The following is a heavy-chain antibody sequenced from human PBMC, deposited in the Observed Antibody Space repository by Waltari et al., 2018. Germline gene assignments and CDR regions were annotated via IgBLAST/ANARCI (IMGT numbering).Heavy chain of an antibody. J-gene: IGHJ1*01. Sequence: QVQLQESGPGLVKPTHTLSLTCTVSGEPISDDVSRRTYWTWIRQSAGKGLEWIGHIYSSGAVYYNPSLRSRVTISLDTPKSHFTLKLTSVTAADTAVYYCANRGVGNYFKYFRLWSPGTLVTVSS. CDR1: GEPISDDVSRRTY. D-gene: IGHD1-7*01. V-gene: IGHV4-61*02. CDR3: ANRGVGNYFKYFRL. CDR2: IYSSGAV.